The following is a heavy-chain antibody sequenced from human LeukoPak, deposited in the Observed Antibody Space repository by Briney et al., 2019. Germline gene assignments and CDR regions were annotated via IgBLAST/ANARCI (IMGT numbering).Heavy chain of an antibody. CDR1: GFTFSSYD. J-gene: IGHJ4*02. CDR3: ARGRMEGGFDY. V-gene: IGHV3-23*01. D-gene: IGHD3-16*01. CDR2: INGSGSIA. Sequence: GGSLRLSCAASGFTFSSYDMSWVRQAPGKGLEWVSGINGSGSIAYYADSVKGRFTISRDNAKNTLYLQMNSLRAEDTAIYYCARGRMEGGFDYWGQGTVVSVSS.